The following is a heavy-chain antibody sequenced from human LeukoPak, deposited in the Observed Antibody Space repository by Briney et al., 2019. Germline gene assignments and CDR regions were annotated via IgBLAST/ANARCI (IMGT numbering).Heavy chain of an antibody. Sequence: GGSLRLSCAASGFTVSSNYMSWVRQAPGKGLEWVSVIYSGGSTYYADSVKGRFTISRDNSKNTLYLQMNSLRAEDTAVYYCARGPPYSSSPYYFDYWGQGTLVTVSS. CDR1: GFTVSSNY. D-gene: IGHD6-6*01. V-gene: IGHV3-53*01. J-gene: IGHJ4*02. CDR3: ARGPPYSSSPYYFDY. CDR2: IYSGGST.